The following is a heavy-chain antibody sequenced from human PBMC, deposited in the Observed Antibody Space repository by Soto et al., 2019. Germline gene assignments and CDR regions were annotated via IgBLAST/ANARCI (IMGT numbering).Heavy chain of an antibody. D-gene: IGHD2-8*02. V-gene: IGHV1-69*06. J-gene: IGHJ4*02. CDR1: GGTFSNYA. CDR3: ASPTGKLDY. CDR2: IVPIFGTA. Sequence: QVQLVQSGAEVKKPGSSVKVSCRASGGTFSNYAISWVRQAPGQGLEWMGGIVPIFGTANYAQKFQGRITMTADKSTNTANMGLSSLRSDDTAVYYCASPTGKLDYWGQGTLVTVSS.